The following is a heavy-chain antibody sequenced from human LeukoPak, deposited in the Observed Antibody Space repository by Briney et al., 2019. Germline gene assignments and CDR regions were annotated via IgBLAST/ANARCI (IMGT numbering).Heavy chain of an antibody. D-gene: IGHD3-22*01. V-gene: IGHV1-24*01. Sequence: ASVKVSCKASGYTFTGYYMHWVRQGPGKGLEWMGGFDPEDGETIYAQKFQGRVTMTEDTSTDTANMELSSLRSEDTAVYYCATVRYDSSGYLYWGQGTLVTVSS. CDR2: FDPEDGET. CDR1: GYTFTGYY. CDR3: ATVRYDSSGYLY. J-gene: IGHJ4*02.